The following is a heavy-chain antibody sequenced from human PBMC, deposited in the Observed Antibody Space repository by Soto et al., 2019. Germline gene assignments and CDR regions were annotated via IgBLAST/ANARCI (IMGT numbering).Heavy chain of an antibody. V-gene: IGHV3-23*01. J-gene: IGHJ4*02. CDR1: GFTFSSYA. D-gene: IGHD3-22*01. CDR2: ISGSGGST. CDR3: AKDSVGSGSSGLFDY. Sequence: GGSLRLSCAASGFTFSSYAMSWVRQAPGKGLEWVSAISGSGGSTYYADSVKGRFTISRDNSKNTLYLQMNSLRAEDTAVYYCAKDSVGSGSSGLFDYWGQGTLVTVSS.